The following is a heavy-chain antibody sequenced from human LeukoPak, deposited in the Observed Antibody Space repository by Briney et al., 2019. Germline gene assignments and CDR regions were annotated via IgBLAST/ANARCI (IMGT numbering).Heavy chain of an antibody. CDR2: IWYDGSNK. CDR1: GFTFGSYG. V-gene: IGHV3-33*01. D-gene: IGHD4-17*01. Sequence: GGSLRLSCAASGFTFGSYGMHWVRQAPGKGLEWVAVIWYDGSNKYYADSVKGRFTISRDNSKNTLYLQMNSLRAEDTAVYYCARATSYGDYGNWFDPWGQGTLVTVSS. J-gene: IGHJ5*02. CDR3: ARATSYGDYGNWFDP.